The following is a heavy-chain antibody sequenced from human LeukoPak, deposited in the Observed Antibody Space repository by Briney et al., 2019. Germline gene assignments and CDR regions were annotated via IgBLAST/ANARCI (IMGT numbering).Heavy chain of an antibody. CDR2: TYYRSKWYI. V-gene: IGHV6-1*01. CDR3: ARGDQAFDY. J-gene: IGHJ4*02. D-gene: IGHD2-2*01. Sequence: SQTLSLTCAISGDSVSSDSVAWNWIRKSPSRGPEWLGRTYYRSKWYIDYAVSVKSRISINPDTPKNQFSLQLNSVTPEDTAVYYCARGDQAFDYWGQGTLVTVSS. CDR1: GDSVSSDSVA.